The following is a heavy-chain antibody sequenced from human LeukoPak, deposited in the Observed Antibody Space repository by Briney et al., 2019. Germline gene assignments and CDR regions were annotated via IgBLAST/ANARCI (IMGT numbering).Heavy chain of an antibody. CDR1: GYTFTGYY. CDR3: TRGGADY. D-gene: IGHD1-26*01. Sequence: ASVKVSCTTSGYTFTGYYIYWVRQAPGQGLEWMGQITPTSGGTNYAQKFQGRVTMTRDTSITTAYMELSRLTSDDMAVYYCTRGGADYWGQGTLVTVSS. CDR2: ITPTSGGT. V-gene: IGHV1-2*06. J-gene: IGHJ4*02.